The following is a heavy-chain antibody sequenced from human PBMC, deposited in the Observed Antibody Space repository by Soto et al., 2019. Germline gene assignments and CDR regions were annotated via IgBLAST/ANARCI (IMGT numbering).Heavy chain of an antibody. D-gene: IGHD3-22*01. CDR3: ARQATGYYYGWFDP. Sequence: SETLSLTCTVSGGAILDSTYYWAWIRQPPGKGLEWIGTIFYSGGTFYTPSLKSRVTMSVDTSKNQFSLKPTSVTAADTAVYFCARQATGYYYGWFDPWGQGTLVTVSS. CDR1: GGAILDSTYY. V-gene: IGHV4-39*01. CDR2: IFYSGGT. J-gene: IGHJ5*02.